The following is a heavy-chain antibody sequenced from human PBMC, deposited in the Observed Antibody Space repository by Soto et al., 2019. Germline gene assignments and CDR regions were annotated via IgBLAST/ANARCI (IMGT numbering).Heavy chain of an antibody. CDR3: AREPTGYCSGGSCYYFDP. D-gene: IGHD2-15*01. Sequence: SETLSLTCIVSGGSISSYRWSWIRQPAGKGLEWIGYVDYSGSTYYNPSLKSRVTISVDTSKNQFSLKLSSVTAADTAVYYCAREPTGYCSGGSCYYFDPWGQGTLVTVSS. V-gene: IGHV4-59*12. J-gene: IGHJ5*02. CDR1: GGSISSYR. CDR2: VDYSGST.